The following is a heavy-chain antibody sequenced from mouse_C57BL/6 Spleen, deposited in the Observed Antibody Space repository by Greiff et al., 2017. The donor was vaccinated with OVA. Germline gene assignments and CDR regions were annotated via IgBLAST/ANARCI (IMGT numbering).Heavy chain of an antibody. V-gene: IGHV2-2*01. D-gene: IGHD2-3*01. CDR1: GFSLTSYG. Sequence: VKLMESGPGLVQPSQSLSITCTVSGFSLTSYGVHWVRQSPGKGLEWLGVIWSGGSTDSNAAFISRLSISKDNSKSQVFFKMNSLQADDTAIYYCARNWGLLEYFDVWGTGTTVTVSS. CDR2: IWSGGST. CDR3: ARNWGLLEYFDV. J-gene: IGHJ1*03.